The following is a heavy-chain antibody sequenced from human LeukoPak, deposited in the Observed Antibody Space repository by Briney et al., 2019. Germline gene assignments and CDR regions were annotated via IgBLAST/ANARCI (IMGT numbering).Heavy chain of an antibody. CDR2: VYYSGST. D-gene: IGHD4-11*01. V-gene: IGHV4-31*03. CDR3: AREHRDYGNTPGDHLVMDI. J-gene: IGHJ3*02. CDR1: GGSISSGGYY. Sequence: SQTLSLTCTVSGGSISSGGYYWSWIRQHPGQGLEWIGSVYYSGSTYYNPSLKGRVTISVDTSKNQLSLNLNSVTAADTAVYYCAREHRDYGNTPGDHLVMDIWGQGTMVTVSS.